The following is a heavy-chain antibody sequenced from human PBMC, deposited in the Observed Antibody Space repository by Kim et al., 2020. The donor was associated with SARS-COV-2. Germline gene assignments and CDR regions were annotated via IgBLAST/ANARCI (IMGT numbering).Heavy chain of an antibody. D-gene: IGHD3-3*01. V-gene: IGHV3-66*01. J-gene: IGHJ6*02. CDR3: ARESYYDFWSGYYHQDYYYGMDV. Sequence: GGSLRLSCAASGFTVSSNYMSWVRQAPGKGLEWVSVIYSGGSTYYADSVKGRFTISRDNSKNTLYLQMNSLRAEDTAVYYCARESYYDFWSGYYHQDYYYGMDVWGQGTTVTVSS. CDR1: GFTVSSNY. CDR2: IYSGGST.